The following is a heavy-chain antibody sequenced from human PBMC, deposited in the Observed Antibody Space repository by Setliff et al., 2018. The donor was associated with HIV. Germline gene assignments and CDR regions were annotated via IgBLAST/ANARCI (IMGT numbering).Heavy chain of an antibody. Sequence: PGGSLRLSCAASGFTSTIYSMDWVRLAPGKGLEWVSYITSSSSTIYYADSVKGRFTISRDDAKNSLYLQMNSLRAEDTAVYYCARGAATMAFDLWGQGTMVTVS. CDR3: ARGAATMAFDL. V-gene: IGHV3-48*01. CDR2: ITSSSSTI. D-gene: IGHD6-25*01. CDR1: GFTSTIYS. J-gene: IGHJ3*01.